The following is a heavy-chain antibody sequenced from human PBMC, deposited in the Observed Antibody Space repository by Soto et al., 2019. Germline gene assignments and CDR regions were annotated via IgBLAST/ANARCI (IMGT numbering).Heavy chain of an antibody. CDR2: ISSSGSTI. Sequence: GGSLRLSCAASGFTFSDYYMSWIRQAPGKGLEWVSYISSSGSTIYYADSVKGRFTISRDNAKNSLYLQMNSLRAEDTAVYYCARDLIYVDFWSGYYTGRGLDPWGQGTLVTVSS. CDR3: ARDLIYVDFWSGYYTGRGLDP. J-gene: IGHJ5*02. CDR1: GFTFSDYY. V-gene: IGHV3-11*01. D-gene: IGHD3-3*01.